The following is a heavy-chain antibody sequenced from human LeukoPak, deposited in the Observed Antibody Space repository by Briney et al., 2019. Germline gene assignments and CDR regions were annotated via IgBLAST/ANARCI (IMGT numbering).Heavy chain of an antibody. Sequence: SVKVSCKASGGTFSSYAISWVRQAPGQGLEWMGRIIPIFGIATYAQKFQGRVTITADKSTSTAYMELSSLRSEDTAVYYCAREDRRNWNPKYPWGQGTLVTVSS. CDR2: IIPIFGIA. V-gene: IGHV1-69*04. J-gene: IGHJ5*02. CDR3: AREDRRNWNPKYP. CDR1: GGTFSSYA. D-gene: IGHD1-1*01.